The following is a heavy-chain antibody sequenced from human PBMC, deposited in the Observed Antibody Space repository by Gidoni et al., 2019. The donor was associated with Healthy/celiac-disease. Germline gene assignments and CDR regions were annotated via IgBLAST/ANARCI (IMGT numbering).Heavy chain of an antibody. J-gene: IGHJ4*02. CDR3: ARESPTNGDYDDYVDY. CDR1: GGSISTYY. Sequence: QESGPGLVKPSETLSLTCTVPGGSISTYYWSWIRQPPGKGLEWIGYIYYSGSTNYNPSLKSRVTMSVDTSKNQFSQKLSSVTAADTAVYYCARESPTNGDYDDYVDYWGQGTLVTVSS. V-gene: IGHV4-59*01. D-gene: IGHD4-17*01. CDR2: IYYSGST.